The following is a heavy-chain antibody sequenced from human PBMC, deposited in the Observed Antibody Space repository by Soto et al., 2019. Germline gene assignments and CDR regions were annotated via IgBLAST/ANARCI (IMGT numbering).Heavy chain of an antibody. Sequence: SETLSLTCAVYGGSFSTDYWSWIRQPPGKGLEWIGEINHSRSTTYNPSLKSRVTISVDTSKNQFSLKLSSVTAADTAVYYCARGGNSGYVVWGQGTLVTVSS. CDR2: INHSRST. CDR3: ARGGNSGYVV. CDR1: GGSFSTDY. V-gene: IGHV4-34*01. D-gene: IGHD5-12*01. J-gene: IGHJ4*02.